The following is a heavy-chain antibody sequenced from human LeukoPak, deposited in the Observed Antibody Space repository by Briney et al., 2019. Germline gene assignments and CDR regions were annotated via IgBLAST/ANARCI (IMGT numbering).Heavy chain of an antibody. CDR2: ISGSGGST. CDR1: GFTFSSYA. J-gene: IGHJ2*01. V-gene: IGHV3-23*01. D-gene: IGHD1-26*01. Sequence: PGGSLRLSCAASGFTFSSYAMSWVRQAPGEGLEWVSAISGSGGSTYYADSVKGRFTISRDNSKNTLYLQMNSLRSDDTAVYYCARGVGPRYFDLWGRGTLVTVSS. CDR3: ARGVGPRYFDL.